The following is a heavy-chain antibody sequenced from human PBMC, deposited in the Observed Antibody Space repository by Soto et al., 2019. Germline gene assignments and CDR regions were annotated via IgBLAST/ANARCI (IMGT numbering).Heavy chain of an antibody. Sequence: ASVKVSCKASGYTFTSYAMHWVRQAPGQRLEWMGWINGYNGNTHFAQKFQGRVTMTRDTSTSTAYMELSSLRSEDTAMYYCARTSAAGKYYYGMDVWGQGTTVTVSS. D-gene: IGHD6-13*01. V-gene: IGHV1-3*01. CDR2: INGYNGNT. CDR3: ARTSAAGKYYYGMDV. J-gene: IGHJ6*02. CDR1: GYTFTSYA.